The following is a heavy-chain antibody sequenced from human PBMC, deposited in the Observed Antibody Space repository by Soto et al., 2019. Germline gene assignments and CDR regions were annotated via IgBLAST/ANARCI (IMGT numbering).Heavy chain of an antibody. CDR2: ISGSSGNA. CDR3: AREMAGLGGEYDC. D-gene: IGHD3-16*01. Sequence: QVQLVQSGAEVKNPGASVKVSCKTSGYTFTKYGVGWVRQAPGQGLEWMGWISGSSGNANYAEKVQGRITLTTDTSTSTDYIELRSLRSDDTAVDYCAREMAGLGGEYDCWGQGTLVTVSS. CDR1: GYTFTKYG. V-gene: IGHV1-18*01. J-gene: IGHJ4*02.